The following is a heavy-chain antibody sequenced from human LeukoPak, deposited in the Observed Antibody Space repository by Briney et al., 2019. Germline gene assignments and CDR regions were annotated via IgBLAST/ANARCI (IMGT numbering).Heavy chain of an antibody. D-gene: IGHD5-24*01. V-gene: IGHV3-21*01. Sequence: GGSLRLSCAASGFTFSSYSMNWVRQAPGKGLEGVSSISSSSSYIYYADSVKGRFTISRDNAKNSLYLQMNSLRAEDTAVYYCAREGDGYNHGTLYFQHWGQGTLVTVSS. CDR1: GFTFSSYS. CDR3: AREGDGYNHGTLYFQH. J-gene: IGHJ1*01. CDR2: ISSSSSYI.